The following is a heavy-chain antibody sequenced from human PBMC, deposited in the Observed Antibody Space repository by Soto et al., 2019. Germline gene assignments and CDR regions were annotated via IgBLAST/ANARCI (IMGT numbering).Heavy chain of an antibody. J-gene: IGHJ4*02. V-gene: IGHV3-23*01. Sequence: EVQLLESGGGLVQPGGSLRLSCAASGFTFSSYAMSWVRQAPGKGLEWVSAISGSGAGAFYADSVKGRFTISRDNSKNTLYLQLNSLRAEDTAVYYCAKDHLLATSIFLYPAYWGQGTLVTVSS. CDR1: GFTFSSYA. CDR2: ISGSGAGA. D-gene: IGHD3-3*01. CDR3: AKDHLLATSIFLYPAY.